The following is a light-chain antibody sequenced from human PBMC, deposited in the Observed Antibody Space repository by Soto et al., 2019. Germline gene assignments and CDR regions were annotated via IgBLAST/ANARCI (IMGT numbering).Light chain of an antibody. CDR3: QQYSTPLT. V-gene: IGKV3-15*01. J-gene: IGKJ4*01. CDR2: GAS. CDR1: ESVGST. Sequence: EIHMTQSPATLSVSPGEKVTISCRASESVGSTLAWYQQKPGQAPRLLIYGASTRATGVPARFSGSGSGTEITLTSSRLQDDDSAYYYHQQYSTPLTFGGGTKLEIK.